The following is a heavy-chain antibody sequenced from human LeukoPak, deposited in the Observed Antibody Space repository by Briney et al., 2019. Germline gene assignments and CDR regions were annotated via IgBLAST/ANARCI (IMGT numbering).Heavy chain of an antibody. Sequence: GGSLRLSCAASGFSFSTYDMNWVRQAPGKGLEWVSYISSRSATTYYADFVNGRFTISRDNAKNSLYLQMNSLRAEDTAAYYCARDRGGSSAYWYFDLGGRGTLVSVSS. CDR3: ARDRGGSSAYWYFDL. D-gene: IGHD3-16*01. CDR1: GFSFSTYD. V-gene: IGHV3-48*03. J-gene: IGHJ2*01. CDR2: ISSRSATT.